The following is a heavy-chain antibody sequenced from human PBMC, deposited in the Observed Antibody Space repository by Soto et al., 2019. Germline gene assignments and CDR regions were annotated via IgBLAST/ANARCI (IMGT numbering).Heavy chain of an antibody. J-gene: IGHJ4*02. Sequence: GGSLRLSCAASGFTVSSNYMSWVRQAPGKGLEWVSVIYSGCSTYYADSVKGRFTISRDNSKNTLYRQMNSLRAEDTSVYYCARDERRAAAGNFDYWGQGTLVTVSS. CDR1: GFTVSSNY. V-gene: IGHV3-66*02. D-gene: IGHD6-13*01. CDR3: ARDERRAAAGNFDY. CDR2: IYSGCST.